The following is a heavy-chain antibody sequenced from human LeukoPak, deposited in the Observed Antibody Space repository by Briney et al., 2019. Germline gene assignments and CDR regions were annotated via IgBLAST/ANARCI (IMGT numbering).Heavy chain of an antibody. CDR2: IYTSGST. Sequence: SETLSLTCTVSGGSISSGSDYWSWIRQPAGKGLEWIGRIYTSGSTNYNPSLKSRVTISVDTSKNQFSLKLSSVTAADTAVYYCAKTTLVGATWAFDYWGQGTLVTVSS. J-gene: IGHJ4*02. D-gene: IGHD1-26*01. CDR3: AKTTLVGATWAFDY. CDR1: GGSISSGSDY. V-gene: IGHV4-61*02.